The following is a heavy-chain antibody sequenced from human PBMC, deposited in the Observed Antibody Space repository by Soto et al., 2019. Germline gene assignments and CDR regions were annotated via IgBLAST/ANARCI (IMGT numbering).Heavy chain of an antibody. Sequence: PGGSLRLSCTASGFTFTNAWMSWVRQAPGKGLEWVSAISGSGANTYYADSVTGRFAISRDDYKNTLYLQMNSLRGEGTAVYYCATVAKKVGYGMDVWGQGTTVTVYS. V-gene: IGHV3-23*01. J-gene: IGHJ6*02. CDR3: ATVAKKVGYGMDV. CDR1: GFTFTNAW. D-gene: IGHD2-2*01. CDR2: ISGSGANT.